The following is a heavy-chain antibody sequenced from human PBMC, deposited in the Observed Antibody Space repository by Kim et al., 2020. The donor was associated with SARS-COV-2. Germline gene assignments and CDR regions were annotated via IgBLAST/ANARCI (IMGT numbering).Heavy chain of an antibody. J-gene: IGHJ4*02. D-gene: IGHD3-3*02. CDR3: VIRETVSADY. CDR1: GGTFSSSA. CDR2: IIPILTVP. Sequence: SVKVSCKASGGTFSSSAIGWVRQAPGQGLEWMGRIIPILTVPTYAQKFQGRLTITADKSTSTAYMELSSLRSEDTAVYYCVIRETVSADYWGQGTLVTVSS. V-gene: IGHV1-69*04.